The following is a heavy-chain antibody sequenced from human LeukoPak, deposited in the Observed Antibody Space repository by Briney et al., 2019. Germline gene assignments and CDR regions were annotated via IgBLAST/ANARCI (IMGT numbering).Heavy chain of an antibody. D-gene: IGHD3-10*01. CDR2: VSYDGSNK. Sequence: GGSLRLSCTASGFSFSSYGIHWVRQTPGKGLEWVALVSYDGSNKYYTDSVKGRFTISRDNSKNTVYLQINSLRAEDTAVYYCAREMGSIYFDYWGQGTLVTVSS. CDR3: AREMGSIYFDY. J-gene: IGHJ4*02. V-gene: IGHV3-33*08. CDR1: GFSFSSYG.